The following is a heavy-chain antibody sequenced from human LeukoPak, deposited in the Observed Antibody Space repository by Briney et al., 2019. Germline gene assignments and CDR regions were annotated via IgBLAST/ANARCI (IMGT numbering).Heavy chain of an antibody. Sequence: PGGSLRLSWAASGFTFSSHGMHWVRQAPGKGLEWVAVIWYDGSNKYYADSVKGRFTISRDNSKNTLYLQMNSLRAEDTAVYYCARASIVGAYYFDYWGQGTLVTVSS. CDR2: IWYDGSNK. D-gene: IGHD1-26*01. CDR1: GFTFSSHG. V-gene: IGHV3-33*01. CDR3: ARASIVGAYYFDY. J-gene: IGHJ4*02.